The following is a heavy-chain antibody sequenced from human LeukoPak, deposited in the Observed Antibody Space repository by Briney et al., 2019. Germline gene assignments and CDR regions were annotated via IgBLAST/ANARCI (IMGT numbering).Heavy chain of an antibody. V-gene: IGHV5-51*01. CDR3: ARLKPPYYDFWSGYQNWFDP. Sequence: GGSLKISCKGSGYSFTSYWIGWVRQMPGKGLEWMGIIYPGDSDTRYSPSFQGQVTISADKSISTAYLQWSSLKASDTAMYYCARLKPPYYDFWSGYQNWFDPWGQGTLVTVSS. CDR1: GYSFTSYW. D-gene: IGHD3-3*01. CDR2: IYPGDSDT. J-gene: IGHJ5*02.